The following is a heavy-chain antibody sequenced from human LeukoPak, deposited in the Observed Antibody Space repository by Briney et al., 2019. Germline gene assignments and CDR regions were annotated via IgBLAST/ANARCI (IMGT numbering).Heavy chain of an antibody. V-gene: IGHV3-20*04. J-gene: IGHJ4*02. CDR3: ARDRAAAGPEGYLDF. D-gene: IGHD6-13*01. CDR1: GFTFDDYG. CDR2: INWNGGST. Sequence: GGSLRLSCAASGFTFDDYGMSWVRQVPGKGLEWVSGINWNGGSTGYADSVKGRFTISRDKAKNSLYLHMNSLRAEDTALYYCARDRAAAGPEGYLDFWGQGTLVTVSS.